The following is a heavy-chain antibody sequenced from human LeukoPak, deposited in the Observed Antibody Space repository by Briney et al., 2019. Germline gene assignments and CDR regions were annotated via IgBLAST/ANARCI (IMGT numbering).Heavy chain of an antibody. V-gene: IGHV3-33*01. CDR1: GFTFSSYG. J-gene: IGHJ4*02. D-gene: IGHD4-17*01. Sequence: GGSLRLSCAASGFTFSSYGMHWVRQAPGKGLEWVAVIWYDGSNEYYADSVKGRFTISRDNSKNTLYLQMNSLRAEDTAVYYCARDHPMTTVTIAGPIDYWGQGTLVTVSS. CDR2: IWYDGSNE. CDR3: ARDHPMTTVTIAGPIDY.